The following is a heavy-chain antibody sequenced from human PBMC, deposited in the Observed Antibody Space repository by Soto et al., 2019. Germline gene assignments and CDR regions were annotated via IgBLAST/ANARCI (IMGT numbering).Heavy chain of an antibody. Sequence: PSETLSLTCTVSGGSISNSYWSWIRQSPEKGLEWIGYIYSSGSTNYNPSLNSRVTISVDTSKNQFSLKLSSVTAADTAVYYCASTFGELLTDYYYGMDVWGQGTTVT. CDR2: IYSSGST. CDR3: ASTFGELLTDYYYGMDV. V-gene: IGHV4-59*12. J-gene: IGHJ6*02. D-gene: IGHD3-10*01. CDR1: GGSISNSY.